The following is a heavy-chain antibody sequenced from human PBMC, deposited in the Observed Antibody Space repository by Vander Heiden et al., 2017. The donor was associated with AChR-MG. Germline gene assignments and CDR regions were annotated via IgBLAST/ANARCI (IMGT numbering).Heavy chain of an antibody. CDR1: GYTFTNYD. V-gene: IGHV1-8*01. Sequence: QVQLLQSGAEVKKPGASVKVSCKASGYTFTNYDLNWVRQATGQGPEWMGWMRPNNGNTGYAQKFQGRVTMTRNTSISTAYMELTSLTSEDTAVYYCARGTMRSGVVIPNDIWGQGTMVSVSS. CDR2: MRPNNGNT. D-gene: IGHD3-3*01. CDR3: ARGTMRSGVVIPNDI. J-gene: IGHJ3*02.